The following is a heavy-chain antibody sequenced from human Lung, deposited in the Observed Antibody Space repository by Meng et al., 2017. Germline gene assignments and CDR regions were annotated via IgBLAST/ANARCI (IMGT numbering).Heavy chain of an antibody. V-gene: IGHV3-15*01. CDR2: MKSNVDGGTV. J-gene: IGHJ4*01. Sequence: VQLVESGGGFVKPGGSLRLSCAASGFTFSNAWMTWARQAPGKGLEWIGRMKSNVDGGTVDYAAAVKGRFFISRDDSENTFYLQMNSLKTEDTAVYYCSGHVDYWGHGTLVTVSS. CDR3: SGHVDY. CDR1: GFTFSNAW.